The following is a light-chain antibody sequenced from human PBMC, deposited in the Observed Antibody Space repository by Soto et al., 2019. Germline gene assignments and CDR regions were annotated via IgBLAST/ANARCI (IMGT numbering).Light chain of an antibody. CDR1: QSISSW. Sequence: DIQMTQSPSTLSASVGDRVTITCRASQSISSWLAWYQQKPGKAPKLLIYKASSLESGVPSRFSGSGSGTESTLTISGLQPDDVATYYCQQYNTYPYTFGQGTKLEIK. J-gene: IGKJ2*01. CDR2: KAS. V-gene: IGKV1-5*03. CDR3: QQYNTYPYT.